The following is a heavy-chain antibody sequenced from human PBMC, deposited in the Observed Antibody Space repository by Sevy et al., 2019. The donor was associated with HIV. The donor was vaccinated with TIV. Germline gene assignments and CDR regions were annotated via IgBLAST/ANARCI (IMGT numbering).Heavy chain of an antibody. CDR3: ARHPLNSGSYFFWFDP. CDR1: GYSFTSYW. V-gene: IGHV5-51*01. D-gene: IGHD1-26*01. Sequence: GESLKITCKGSGYSFTSYWIGWVRQMPGKGLEWMGIIYPGDSDTRYSPSFQGQVTISADKSISTAYLQWSSLKASDTAIYYCARHPLNSGSYFFWFDPWGQGTLVTVSS. J-gene: IGHJ5*02. CDR2: IYPGDSDT.